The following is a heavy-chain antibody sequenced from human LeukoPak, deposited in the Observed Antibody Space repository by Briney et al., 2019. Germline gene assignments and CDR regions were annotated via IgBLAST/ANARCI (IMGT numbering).Heavy chain of an antibody. Sequence: GGSLRLSCAASGFTPSDYYTRWVRQTPEGGQEWVLYITRSGSTIYHADSVKGRFTISRDNAKNPVYLQMNSLRAEDTAVYYCARSYDVLTGYSYDYYYYGMDVWGQGTTVTVSS. CDR3: ARSYDVLTGYSYDYYYYGMDV. V-gene: IGHV3-11*01. CDR1: GFTPSDYY. J-gene: IGHJ6*02. D-gene: IGHD3-9*01. CDR2: ITRSGSTI.